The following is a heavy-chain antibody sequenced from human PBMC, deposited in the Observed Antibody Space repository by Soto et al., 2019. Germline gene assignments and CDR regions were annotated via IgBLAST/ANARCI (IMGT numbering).Heavy chain of an antibody. D-gene: IGHD6-13*01. CDR3: TTSDRYSSSWYYFDY. J-gene: IGHJ4*02. CDR1: GFTFSNAW. V-gene: IGHV3-15*07. Sequence: GGSLRLSCAASGFTFSNAWMNWVRQAPGKGLEWVGRIKSKTDGGTTDYAAPVKGRFTISRDDSKNTLYLQMNSLKTEDTAVYYCTTSDRYSSSWYYFDYWGQGTLVTVSS. CDR2: IKSKTDGGTT.